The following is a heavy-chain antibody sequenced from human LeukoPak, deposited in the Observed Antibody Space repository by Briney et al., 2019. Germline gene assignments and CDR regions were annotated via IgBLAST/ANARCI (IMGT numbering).Heavy chain of an antibody. CDR2: MNPNSGNT. D-gene: IGHD2-2*01. J-gene: IGHJ4*02. V-gene: IGHV1-8*01. CDR1: VYTFTSYD. Sequence: ASVKVSCKASVYTFTSYDINWVRQATGQGVEWMGWMNPNSGNTGYAQKFQGRVTMTRNTSISTAYMELSSLRSEDTAVYYCARGLYCSSTSCSDYWGQGTLVTVSS. CDR3: ARGLYCSSTSCSDY.